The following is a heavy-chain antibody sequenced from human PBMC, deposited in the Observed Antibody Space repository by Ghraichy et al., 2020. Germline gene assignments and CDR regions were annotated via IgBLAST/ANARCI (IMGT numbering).Heavy chain of an antibody. CDR2: ISSSGSST. J-gene: IGHJ6*02. D-gene: IGHD4-11*01. Sequence: GESLNISCAASGFTFSNFAIHWVRQAPGKGLEYVSAISSSGSSTYYANSVKGRFTISRDNSKNTLYLQMGSLRVEDMGVYYCARDLDYSNYGLGDTYYYYGMDVWGQGTTVTVSS. V-gene: IGHV3-64*01. CDR3: ARDLDYSNYGLGDTYYYYGMDV. CDR1: GFTFSNFA.